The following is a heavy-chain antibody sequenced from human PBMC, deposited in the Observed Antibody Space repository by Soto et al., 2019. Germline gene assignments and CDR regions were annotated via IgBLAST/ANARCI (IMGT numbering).Heavy chain of an antibody. J-gene: IGHJ5*02. Sequence: QVQLLESGGGVVQPGRSLRLSCAASGLIFSDYGMNWVRQAPHKGLELVATIWDDGTNEDYVDSVKGRLTISRDTSRSTLFLQMSSLRVDDTAMYYCATSSGYLWGQGTLVTVSS. CDR3: ATSSGYL. V-gene: IGHV3-33*01. CDR2: IWDDGTNE. D-gene: IGHD6-19*01. CDR1: GLIFSDYG.